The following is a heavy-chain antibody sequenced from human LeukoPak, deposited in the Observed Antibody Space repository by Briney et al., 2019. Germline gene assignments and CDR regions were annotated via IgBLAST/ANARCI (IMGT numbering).Heavy chain of an antibody. CDR1: GGSISSYY. V-gene: IGHV4-4*07. CDR2: IYTSGST. J-gene: IGHJ3*02. Sequence: SETLSLTCTVSGGSISSYYWSWIRQPAGKGLEWIGRIYTSGSTNYNPSLKSRVTMSVDTSKNQFSLKLSSVTAADTAVYYCARDSASSWNEWAFDIWGQGTMVTVSS. D-gene: IGHD6-13*01. CDR3: ARDSASSWNEWAFDI.